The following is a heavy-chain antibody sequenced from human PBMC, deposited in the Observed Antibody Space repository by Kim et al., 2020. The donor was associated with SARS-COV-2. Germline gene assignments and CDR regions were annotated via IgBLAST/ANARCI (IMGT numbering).Heavy chain of an antibody. D-gene: IGHD6-19*01. V-gene: IGHV1-46*01. CDR3: AREAALIAVPKKNFDY. CDR2: INPSGVFT. CDR1: GFTFTNYF. Sequence: ASVKVSCKASGFTFTNYFMHWVRQAPGQGLEWMGTINPSGVFTLFTQKYQGRVIITKDTSTSTVYMEVSSLRSEDTAVYYCAREAALIAVPKKNFDYCARVPWSPSPQ. J-gene: IGHJ4*02.